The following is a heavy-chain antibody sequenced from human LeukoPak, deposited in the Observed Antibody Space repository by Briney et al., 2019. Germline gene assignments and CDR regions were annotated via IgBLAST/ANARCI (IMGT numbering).Heavy chain of an antibody. CDR1: GFTFSDHF. Sequence: GGSLRLSCVVSGFTFSDHFLDWVRQAPGKGLEWVGRSRNKAKSYTTEYAASVKGRFTISRDDSKNSLYLQMNSLRAEDTAVYYCAKDDDSSGYSDYYFDYWGQGTLVTVSS. CDR2: SRNKAKSYTT. J-gene: IGHJ4*02. V-gene: IGHV3-72*01. D-gene: IGHD3-22*01. CDR3: AKDDDSSGYSDYYFDY.